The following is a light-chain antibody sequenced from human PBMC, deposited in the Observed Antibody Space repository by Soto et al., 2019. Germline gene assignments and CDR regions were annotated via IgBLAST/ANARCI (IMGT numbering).Light chain of an antibody. CDR2: EVT. J-gene: IGLJ1*01. CDR3: CSYAGDNNFA. CDR1: SSDVGASNY. V-gene: IGLV2-8*01. Sequence: QSALTQPPSASGSPGQSVAISCTGTSSDVGASNYVSWYQQHSDKAPKLMIYEVTKRPSGVPDRFSGSKSGNTASLTVSGLQAEDEADYCCCSYAGDNNFAFGSGTKLTVL.